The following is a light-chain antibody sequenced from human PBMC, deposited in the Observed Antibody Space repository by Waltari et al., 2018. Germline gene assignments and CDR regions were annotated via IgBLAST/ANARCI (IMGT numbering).Light chain of an antibody. V-gene: IGLV3-1*01. CDR2: QND. CDR3: HAWDKTRGV. CDR1: GWGDKL. J-gene: IGLJ1*01. Sequence: SFEFNQAPSVSLSPGQTATTSCPVDGWGDKLICTFQQKPGQSPILVMFQNDRRPSGVPERFSGSRSGDTATLTISGTQAMDEADYYCHAWDKTRGVFGGGTKVSVL.